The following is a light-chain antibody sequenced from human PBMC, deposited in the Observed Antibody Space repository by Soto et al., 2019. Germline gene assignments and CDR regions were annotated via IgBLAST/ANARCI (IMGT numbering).Light chain of an antibody. V-gene: IGLV1-47*01. Sequence: QAVVTQAPSTSGTPGQRVTISCSGSSSTIGSNHVYWYQQFPGTAPKLLIYRNNQRPSGVPDRFSGSKSGTSASLAISGLRSEDEAEYYCAAWDDSLSGYVFGTGTKLTVL. CDR2: RNN. CDR1: SSTIGSNH. CDR3: AAWDDSLSGYV. J-gene: IGLJ1*01.